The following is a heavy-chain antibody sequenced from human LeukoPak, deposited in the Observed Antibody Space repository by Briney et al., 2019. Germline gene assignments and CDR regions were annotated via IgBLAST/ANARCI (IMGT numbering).Heavy chain of an antibody. CDR1: GFTFSSYE. J-gene: IGHJ4*02. CDR2: ISSSGSTI. D-gene: IGHD3-22*01. CDR3: ARDLPLNDPHYYYDSSGYSD. Sequence: GGSLRLSCAASGFTFSSYEMNWVRQAPGKGLEWVSYISSSGSTIYYADSVKGRFTISRDNAKNSLYLQMNSLRAEDTAVYYCARDLPLNDPHYYYDSSGYSDWGQGTLVTVSS. V-gene: IGHV3-48*03.